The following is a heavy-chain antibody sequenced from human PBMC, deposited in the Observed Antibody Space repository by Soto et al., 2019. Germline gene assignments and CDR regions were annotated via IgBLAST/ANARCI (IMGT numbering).Heavy chain of an antibody. CDR2: IYSGGST. CDR3: ARGSGGIVATDLDY. CDR1: GFTVSSNY. D-gene: IGHD5-12*01. J-gene: IGHJ4*02. Sequence: PGGSLRLSCAASGFTVSSNYMSWVRQAPGKGLEWVSVIYSGGSTYYADSVKGRFTISRDNSKNTLYLQMNSLRAEDTAVYYCARGSGGIVATDLDYWGQGTLVTVS. V-gene: IGHV3-66*01.